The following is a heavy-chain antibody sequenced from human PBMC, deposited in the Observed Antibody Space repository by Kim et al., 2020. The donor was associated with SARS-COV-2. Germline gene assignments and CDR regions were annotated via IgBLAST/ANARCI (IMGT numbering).Heavy chain of an antibody. CDR1: GFTFSSYG. V-gene: IGHV3-33*05. D-gene: IGHD3-10*01. CDR2: ISYDGSNK. Sequence: GGSLRLSCAASGFTFSSYGMHWVRQAPGKGLEWVAVISYDGSNKYYADSVKGRFTISRDNSKNTLYLQMNSLRAEDTAVYYCARDRHYYGSGSFFYWGQGTLVTVSS. CDR3: ARDRHYYGSGSFFY. J-gene: IGHJ4*02.